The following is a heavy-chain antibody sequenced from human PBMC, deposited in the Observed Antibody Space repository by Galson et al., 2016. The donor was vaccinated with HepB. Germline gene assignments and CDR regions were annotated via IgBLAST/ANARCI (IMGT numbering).Heavy chain of an antibody. CDR1: GGSVSSGSYY. D-gene: IGHD4-17*01. J-gene: IGHJ2*01. Sequence: SETLSLTCDVPGGSVSSGSYYWTWIRQPPGKGLEWIGYIYSSGSTKYNPSLKSRVTISLDTSKNQFSLKLTSVTAADTAVYYWARGKREHGDNWYFDLWGRGTLVTVSS. V-gene: IGHV4-61*01. CDR3: ARGKREHGDNWYFDL. CDR2: IYSSGST.